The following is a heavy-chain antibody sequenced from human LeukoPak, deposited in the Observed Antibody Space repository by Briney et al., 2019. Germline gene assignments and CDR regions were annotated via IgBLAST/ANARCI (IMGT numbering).Heavy chain of an antibody. V-gene: IGHV4-38-2*02. CDR1: GYSISSGYY. Sequence: SETLSLTCTVSGYSISSGYYWGWIRQPPGKGPEWIGNNRGNTYFNPSLKSRVIISVDTSKNQFFLKLTSVTAADTAVYYCARAHRLVLHYFDSWGQGTLVTVSS. J-gene: IGHJ4*02. CDR3: ARAHRLVLHYFDS. D-gene: IGHD2-15*01. CDR2: NRGNT.